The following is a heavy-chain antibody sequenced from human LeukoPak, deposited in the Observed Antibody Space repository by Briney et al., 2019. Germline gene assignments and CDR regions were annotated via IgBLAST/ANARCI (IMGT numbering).Heavy chain of an antibody. D-gene: IGHD2-2*01. Sequence: PTQTLSLTCTVSGGSISSGDYYWSWIRQPPGKGLEWIGYIYYSGSTYYDPSLKSRVTISVDTSKNQFSLKLSSVTAADTAVYYCARDISSTVRSYYYYYMDVWGKGTTVTVSS. CDR3: ARDISSTVRSYYYYYMDV. CDR2: IYYSGST. V-gene: IGHV4-30-4*01. J-gene: IGHJ6*03. CDR1: GGSISSGDYY.